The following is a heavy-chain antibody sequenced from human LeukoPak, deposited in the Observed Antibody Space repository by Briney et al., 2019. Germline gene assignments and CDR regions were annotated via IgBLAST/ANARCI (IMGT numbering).Heavy chain of an antibody. D-gene: IGHD3-10*01. V-gene: IGHV1-69*04. CDR1: GGTFSSYA. J-gene: IGHJ4*02. CDR2: TIPILGIA. CDR3: ATPITMVRGVITDY. Sequence: ASVKVSCKASGGTFSSYAISWVRQAPGQGLEWMGRTIPILGIANYAQKFQGRVTMTEDTSTDTAYMELSSLRSEDTAVYYCATPITMVRGVITDYWGQGTLVTVSS.